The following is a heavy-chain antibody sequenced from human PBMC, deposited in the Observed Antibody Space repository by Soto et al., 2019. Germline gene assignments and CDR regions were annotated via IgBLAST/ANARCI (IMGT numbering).Heavy chain of an antibody. D-gene: IGHD2-2*01. V-gene: IGHV1-18*01. J-gene: IGHJ2*01. Sequence: QVQLVQSGAEVKKPGASVKVSCKASGYTFTSYGICWVRQAPGQGLEGMGWISGYNGNTNYAQNLQGRVTMTTDTSTSTVYLELRSLRSDDTAVYYCASRCSSTRCLDLWGRGTLVIVSS. CDR3: ASRCSSTRCLDL. CDR2: ISGYNGNT. CDR1: GYTFTSYG.